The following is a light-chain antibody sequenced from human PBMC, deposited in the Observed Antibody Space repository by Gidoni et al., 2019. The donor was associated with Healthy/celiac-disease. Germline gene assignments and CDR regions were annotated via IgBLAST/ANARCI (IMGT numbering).Light chain of an antibody. CDR2: RNN. J-gene: IGLJ3*02. Sequence: QSVLTQPPSASGTPGQRVTISCSGSSSNIGSNYVYWYQQLPGTAPNLLIYRNNQRPSGVPARFSGSTSGTSASLAISGLRSEDEADYYCAAWDDSLSGSWVFGGGTKLTVL. V-gene: IGLV1-47*01. CDR1: SSNIGSNY. CDR3: AAWDDSLSGSWV.